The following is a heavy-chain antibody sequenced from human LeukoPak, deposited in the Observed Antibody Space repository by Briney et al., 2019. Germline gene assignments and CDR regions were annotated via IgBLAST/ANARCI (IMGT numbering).Heavy chain of an antibody. J-gene: IGHJ6*03. CDR1: GGSMSDHY. D-gene: IGHD3-10*01. Sequence: PSETLSLTCAVSGGSMSDHYWSWLRQTPGTTLEWIGYIYATGNTNYNPSLKGRVTISLDTSKNHFSLRLSSVTAAGTALYYCARHFRKDYPDSGSSQYFHYIDVWGKGTTVTVSS. CDR2: IYATGNT. V-gene: IGHV4-4*09. CDR3: ARHFRKDYPDSGSSQYFHYIDV.